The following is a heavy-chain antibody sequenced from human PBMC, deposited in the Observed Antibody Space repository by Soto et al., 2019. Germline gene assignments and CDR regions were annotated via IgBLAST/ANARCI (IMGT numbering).Heavy chain of an antibody. Sequence: EVHLVESGGDLVQPGGSLRLSCAASGFTFSAYWMQWVRQAPGKGLEWVAIIKQDGSEKYYVDSVTDRFTISRHNAKNSLYLQMRSLRAEDTAMYYCVGSRGWLFDYWGQGTLVTVSS. D-gene: IGHD6-19*01. CDR3: VGSRGWLFDY. CDR1: GFTFSAYW. CDR2: IKQDGSEK. V-gene: IGHV3-7*05. J-gene: IGHJ4*02.